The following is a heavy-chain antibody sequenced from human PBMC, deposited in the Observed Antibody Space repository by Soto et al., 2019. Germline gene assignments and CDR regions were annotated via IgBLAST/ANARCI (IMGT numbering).Heavy chain of an antibody. CDR3: AREPYGDSQYFDY. CDR1: GFTFNSVS. J-gene: IGHJ4*02. V-gene: IGHV3-30*04. CDR2: VSFAGKVT. D-gene: IGHD2-21*02. Sequence: QVQLVESGGGMAQAGTSLRLSCTGSGFTFNSVSQHWVRQGPDKGLEWVAVVSFAGKVTYYADSVKGRFTDSRDISKNTIYLQANSLRPEDTAVYYCAREPYGDSQYFDYWGQGTPVTVSS.